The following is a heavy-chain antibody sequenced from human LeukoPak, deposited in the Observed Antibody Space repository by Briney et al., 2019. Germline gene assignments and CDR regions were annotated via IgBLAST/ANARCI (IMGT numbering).Heavy chain of an antibody. V-gene: IGHV3-23*01. CDR2: ITGSGGNT. J-gene: IGHJ6*04. D-gene: IGHD2-15*01. CDR3: AKDIVVVRDIYYYGMDV. CDR1: GFTFSNYA. Sequence: GASLRLSCAASGFTFSNYAMSWVRQAPGKGLEWVSAITGSGGNTYYADSVKGRFTISRDNSKNTLYLQMNSLRDEDTAVYYCAKDIVVVRDIYYYGMDVWGKGTTVTVSS.